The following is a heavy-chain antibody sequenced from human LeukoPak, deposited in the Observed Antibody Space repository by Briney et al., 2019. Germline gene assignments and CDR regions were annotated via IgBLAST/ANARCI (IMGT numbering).Heavy chain of an antibody. CDR2: IYPGDSDT. CDR3: ARQVPFCSGGSCYHYYYMDV. J-gene: IGHJ6*03. Sequence: GESLKISCKGSGYTFTNYWIGWARQMPGKGLEWMGIIYPGDSDTRYSPSFQGQVTILADKSISTAYLQWSSLKASDTAMYYCARQVPFCSGGSCYHYYYMDVWGKGTTVTVSS. D-gene: IGHD2-15*01. CDR1: GYTFTNYW. V-gene: IGHV5-51*01.